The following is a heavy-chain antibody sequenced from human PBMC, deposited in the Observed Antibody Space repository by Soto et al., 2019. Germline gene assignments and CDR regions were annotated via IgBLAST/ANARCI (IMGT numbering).Heavy chain of an antibody. CDR3: AKDNSSWYNWFDP. J-gene: IGHJ5*02. CDR2: ISWNSGSI. D-gene: IGHD6-13*01. Sequence: PGGSLRLSCAASGFTFDDYAMHWVRQAPGKGLEWVSGISWNSGSIGYADSVKGRFTISRDNAKNSLYLQMNSLRGEDTALYYCAKDNSSWYNWFDPWGQGTLVTAPQ. CDR1: GFTFDDYA. V-gene: IGHV3-9*01.